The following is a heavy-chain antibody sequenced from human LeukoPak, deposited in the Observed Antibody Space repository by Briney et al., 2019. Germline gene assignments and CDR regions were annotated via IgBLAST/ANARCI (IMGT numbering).Heavy chain of an antibody. D-gene: IGHD6-19*01. CDR2: IYSGGST. CDR3: ARVQYSSGLDAFDI. CDR1: GFTVTSIY. J-gene: IGHJ3*02. Sequence: GGSLRLSRAASGFTVTSIYMSWVRQAPGKGLEWVSVIYSGGSTYYADSVNGRFTISRDNSKNTLYLQMNSLRAEDTAVYYCARVQYSSGLDAFDIWGQGTMVTVSS. V-gene: IGHV3-53*05.